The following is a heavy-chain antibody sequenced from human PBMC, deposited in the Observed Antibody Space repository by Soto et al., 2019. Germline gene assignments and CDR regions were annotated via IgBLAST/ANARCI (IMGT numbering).Heavy chain of an antibody. Sequence: GGSLRLSCAASGFTFSSYGMHWVRQAPGKGLEWVAVISYDGSNKYYADSVKGRFTISRDNSKNTLYLQMNSLRAEDTAVYYCAKWGKYSSGWYGWGQGTLVNVS. CDR1: GFTFSSYG. J-gene: IGHJ4*02. V-gene: IGHV3-30*18. CDR3: AKWGKYSSGWYG. D-gene: IGHD6-19*01. CDR2: ISYDGSNK.